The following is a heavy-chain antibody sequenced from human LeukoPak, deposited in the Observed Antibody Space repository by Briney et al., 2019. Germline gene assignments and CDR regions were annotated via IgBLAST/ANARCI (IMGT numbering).Heavy chain of an antibody. CDR3: VRDGGVSGYDLLDY. CDR2: INQDGSEE. CDR1: GFTFSHYW. V-gene: IGHV3-7*01. Sequence: GGSLRLSCAASGFTFSHYWMTWVRQAPGKGREWVAKINQDGSEEYYMDSVKARFTISRDNAKNSVFLQMNSLRAEDTAVYYCVRDGGVSGYDLLDYWGQGTLVTVSS. D-gene: IGHD5-12*01. J-gene: IGHJ4*02.